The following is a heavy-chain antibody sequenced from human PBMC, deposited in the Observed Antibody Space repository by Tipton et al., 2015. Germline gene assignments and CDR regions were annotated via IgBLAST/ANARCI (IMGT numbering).Heavy chain of an antibody. J-gene: IGHJ4*02. D-gene: IGHD5-24*01. CDR2: ISGSGGST. V-gene: IGHV3-11*04. CDR3: TRVWEDGYNYEAAFDY. Sequence: SLRLSCVASGFSVSANYMHWVRQAPGKGLEWVSAISGSGGSTYDADSVKGRFTISRDTAKNSVYLQMNSLRAEDTAFYYCTRVWEDGYNYEAAFDYWGQGTPVTVSS. CDR1: GFSVSANY.